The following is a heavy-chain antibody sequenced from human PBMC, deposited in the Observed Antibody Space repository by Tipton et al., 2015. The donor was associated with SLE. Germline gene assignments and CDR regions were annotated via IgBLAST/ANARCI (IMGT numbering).Heavy chain of an antibody. CDR2: IYTSGST. V-gene: IGHV4-4*07. D-gene: IGHD3-16*01. J-gene: IGHJ4*02. CDR1: GASISGYF. Sequence: TLSLTCIVSGASISGYFWSWIRQPAGKGLEWIGRIYTSGSTNYNPSLKSQVTMSVDTSKNQFSLKLSSVTAADTAVYYCARGPPRLVWYYFDYWGQGTLVTVSS. CDR3: ARGPPRLVWYYFDY.